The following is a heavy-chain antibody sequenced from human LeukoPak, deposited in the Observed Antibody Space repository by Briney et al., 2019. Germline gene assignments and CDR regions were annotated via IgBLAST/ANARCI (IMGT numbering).Heavy chain of an antibody. V-gene: IGHV1-46*01. CDR2: INPSGGST. Sequence: ASVKVSCKASGYTFTSYYMHWVRQAPGQGLEWMGIINPSGGSTSCAQKFQGRVTMTRDTSTSTVYMELSSLRSEDTAVYYCARDYWTSGYDSVPFDYWGQGTLVTVSS. J-gene: IGHJ4*02. CDR3: ARDYWTSGYDSVPFDY. CDR1: GYTFTSYY. D-gene: IGHD5-12*01.